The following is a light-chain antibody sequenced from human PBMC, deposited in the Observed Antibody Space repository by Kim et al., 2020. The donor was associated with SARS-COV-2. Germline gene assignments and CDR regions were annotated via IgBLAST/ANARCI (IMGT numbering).Light chain of an antibody. CDR2: DAS. Sequence: EIVLTQSPATLSLSPGERATLSCRASQSVSTFLAWYQQKPGQAPSLLIYDASNRATGVPARFSGSGSGTDFTLTISSLEPEDFAVYYCHHRSDWQLTFGGGTKVDIK. CDR1: QSVSTF. V-gene: IGKV3-11*01. J-gene: IGKJ4*01. CDR3: HHRSDWQLT.